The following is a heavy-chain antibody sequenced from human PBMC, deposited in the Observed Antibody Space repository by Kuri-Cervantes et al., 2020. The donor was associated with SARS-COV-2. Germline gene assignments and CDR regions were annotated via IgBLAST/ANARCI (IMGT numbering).Heavy chain of an antibody. V-gene: IGHV3-64D*06. CDR2: ISSNGGST. J-gene: IGHJ4*02. D-gene: IGHD5-18*01. Sequence: GESLKISCSASGFTFSSYAMHWVRQAPGKGLEYVSAISSNGGSTYYADSVKGRFTISRDNSKNTLYLQMSSLRAEDTAVYYCVKDPVHVGSGYSYARSYWGQGTLVTVSS. CDR3: VKDPVHVGSGYSYARSY. CDR1: GFTFSSYA.